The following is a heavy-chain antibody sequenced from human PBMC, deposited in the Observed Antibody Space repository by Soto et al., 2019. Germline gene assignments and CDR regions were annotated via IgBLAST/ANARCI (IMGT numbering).Heavy chain of an antibody. CDR1: GYTFTXYY. V-gene: IGHV1-2*04. D-gene: IGHD2-15*01. CDR2: INPNSGGT. Sequence: ASVKVSCKASGYTFTXYYMHWVRQAPGQGLEWMGWINPNSGGTNYAQKFQGWVTMTRDTSISTAYMELSRLRSDDTAVYYCARDRGQDIVVVVADYGMDVWGQGTTVTVSS. CDR3: ARDRGQDIVVVVADYGMDV. J-gene: IGHJ6*02.